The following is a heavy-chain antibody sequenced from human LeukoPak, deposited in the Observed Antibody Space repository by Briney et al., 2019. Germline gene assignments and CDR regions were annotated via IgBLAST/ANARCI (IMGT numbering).Heavy chain of an antibody. V-gene: IGHV1-2*02. D-gene: IGHD6-13*01. CDR3: VRASHLGIAAAGTFGY. CDR2: INPNSGGT. Sequence: ASVKVSCKASGYTFTGYYMHWVRQAPGQGLEWMGWINPNSGGTNYAQKFQGRVTMTRDTSISTAYMELSRLRSDDTAVYYCVRASHLGIAAAGTFGYWGQGTLVTVSS. CDR1: GYTFTGYY. J-gene: IGHJ4*02.